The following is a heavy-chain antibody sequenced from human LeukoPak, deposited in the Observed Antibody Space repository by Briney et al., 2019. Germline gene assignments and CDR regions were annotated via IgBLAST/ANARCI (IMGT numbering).Heavy chain of an antibody. CDR2: IKQDGSEK. Sequence: GGSLRLSCAASGFTFSSYWMSWVRQAPGKGLEWVANIKQDGSEKYYVDSVKGRFTISRDNAKNSLYLQMNSLRAEDTAMYYCARESEDYDYVWGSYRQGYYYYYYMDVWGKGTTVTVSS. J-gene: IGHJ6*03. V-gene: IGHV3-7*01. CDR1: GFTFSSYW. D-gene: IGHD3-16*02. CDR3: ARESEDYDYVWGSYRQGYYYYYYMDV.